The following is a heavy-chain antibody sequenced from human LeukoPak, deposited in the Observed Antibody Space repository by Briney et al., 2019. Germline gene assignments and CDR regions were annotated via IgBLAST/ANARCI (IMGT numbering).Heavy chain of an antibody. D-gene: IGHD3-22*01. CDR1: GGSISSGSYY. J-gene: IGHJ3*02. CDR3: VSSTGYYDSSGYYYRDAFDI. V-gene: IGHV4-61*02. CDR2: INTSGST. Sequence: PSETLSLTCTVSGGSISSGSYYWSWIRQPAGKGLEWIGRINTSGSTNYNPSLKSRVTMSVDTSKNQFSLKLSSVTAADTAVYYCVSSTGYYDSSGYYYRDAFDIWGQGTMVTVSS.